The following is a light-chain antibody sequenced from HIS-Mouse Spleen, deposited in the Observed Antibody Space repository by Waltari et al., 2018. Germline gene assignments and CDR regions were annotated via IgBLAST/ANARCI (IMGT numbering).Light chain of an antibody. CDR3: CSYAGSSTYWV. CDR1: SSDVGRYTL. J-gene: IGLJ3*02. Sequence: QSAPTQPASVSGSPGQSITISCTGTSSDVGRYTLPSWYQQHPGKAPKLMIYEGSKRPSGVSNRFSGSKSGNTASLTISGLQAEDEADYYCCSYAGSSTYWVFGGGTKLTVL. CDR2: EGS. V-gene: IGLV2-23*01.